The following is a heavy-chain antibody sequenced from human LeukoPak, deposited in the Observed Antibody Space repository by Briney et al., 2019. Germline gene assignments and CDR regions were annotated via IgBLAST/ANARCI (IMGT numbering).Heavy chain of an antibody. CDR3: ARDMCSAGYHRNLCGDHYGMDV. D-gene: IGHD2-21*02. J-gene: IGHJ6*02. CDR2: IWSDGSEE. V-gene: IGHV3-33*07. Sequence: RPGGSLRLSCAASGFAFSKHVMYWVRLAPGKGLEWVALIWSDGSEEYYGGSVEGRFTISRDNSKNTLYLQMNSLRAEDTGVYYCARDMCSAGYHRNLCGDHYGMDVWGQGTTVTVSS. CDR1: GFAFSKHV.